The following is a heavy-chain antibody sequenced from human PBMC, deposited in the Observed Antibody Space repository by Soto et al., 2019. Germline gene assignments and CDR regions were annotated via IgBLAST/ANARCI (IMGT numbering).Heavy chain of an antibody. CDR3: ASVNSGWFF. D-gene: IGHD6-19*01. Sequence: VGCLRLSCAASGFGFSSFAMSWVRQTPGQGLEWVSALSASGTTYYADSVRGRFIISRDNSKNTLFLQLNALRADDTAVYFCASVNSGWFFWGQGTLVTVSS. V-gene: IGHV3-23*01. CDR1: GFGFSSFA. CDR2: LSASGTT. J-gene: IGHJ4*02.